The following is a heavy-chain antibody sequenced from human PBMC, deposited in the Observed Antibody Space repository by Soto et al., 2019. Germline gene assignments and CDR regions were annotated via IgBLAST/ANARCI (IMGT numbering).Heavy chain of an antibody. V-gene: IGHV3-30-3*01. Sequence: QVQLVESGGGVVQPGRSLRLSCAASGFTFSSYAMHWVRQAPGKGLEWVAVISYDGSNKYYADSVKGRFTISRDNSKNTLYLQMNSLRAEDTAVYYCARDRGIAAAPRDYWGQGTLVTVSS. CDR3: ARDRGIAAAPRDY. D-gene: IGHD6-13*01. J-gene: IGHJ4*02. CDR1: GFTFSSYA. CDR2: ISYDGSNK.